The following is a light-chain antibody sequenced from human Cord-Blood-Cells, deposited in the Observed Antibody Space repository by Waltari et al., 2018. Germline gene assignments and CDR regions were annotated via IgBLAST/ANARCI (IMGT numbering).Light chain of an antibody. CDR2: DVI. CDR3: SSYTSSSTVV. J-gene: IGLJ2*01. CDR1: SSDVGGYNY. Sequence: QSALTQPASVSGSPGQSLTISCTGTSSDVGGYNYVSWYQQHPGKAPKLRIYDVIKRPSGVSNRFTGSKSGNTASLTIAGLQAEDEADYYCSSYTSSSTVVFGGGTKLTVL. V-gene: IGLV2-14*01.